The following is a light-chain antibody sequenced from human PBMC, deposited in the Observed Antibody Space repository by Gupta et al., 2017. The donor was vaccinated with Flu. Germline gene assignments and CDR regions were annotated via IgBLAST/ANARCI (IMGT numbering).Light chain of an antibody. CDR3: QKNGSSAYT. J-gene: IGKJ2*01. CDR1: QRLDSTY. CDR2: GAS. Sequence: EIALTQSPGTMSLTQGERVTLSCRASQRLDSTYLAWYQQKPGQAPRLLILGASSRATGIPDRVSGSGSGTDFTVTISEREPEYSAVYDCQKNGSSAYTFGQGTKVEIK. V-gene: IGKV3-20*01.